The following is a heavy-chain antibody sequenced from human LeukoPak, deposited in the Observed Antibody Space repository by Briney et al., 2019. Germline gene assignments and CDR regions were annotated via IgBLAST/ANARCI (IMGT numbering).Heavy chain of an antibody. CDR1: GFTFSSYT. CDR3: ARDTYDILTGYYKWAFDI. J-gene: IGHJ3*02. CDR2: ISSSSSYI. V-gene: IGHV3-21*06. Sequence: GGSLRHSCAASGFTFSSYTMNWVRQAPGKGLEWVSSISSSSSYIYYADSVKGRFTISRDNAKNSLYLQMNSLRAEDTAVYYCARDTYDILTGYYKWAFDIWGQGTMVTVSS. D-gene: IGHD3-9*01.